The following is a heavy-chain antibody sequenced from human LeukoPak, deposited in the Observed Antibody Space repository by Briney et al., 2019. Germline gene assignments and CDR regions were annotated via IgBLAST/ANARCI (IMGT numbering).Heavy chain of an antibody. Sequence: GGSLRLSCAASGFTFSSYWMSWVRQAPGKGLEWVANIKQDGSEKYYVDSVKGRFTISRDNAKNSLYLQMNSLRAEDTAVYYCAGWVATIRRGYYFDYWGQGTLVTVS. CDR1: GFTFSSYW. J-gene: IGHJ4*02. CDR3: AGWVATIRRGYYFDY. CDR2: IKQDGSEK. V-gene: IGHV3-7*03. D-gene: IGHD5-12*01.